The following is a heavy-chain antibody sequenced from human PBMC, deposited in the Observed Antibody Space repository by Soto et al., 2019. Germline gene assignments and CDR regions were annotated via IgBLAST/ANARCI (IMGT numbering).Heavy chain of an antibody. Sequence: ESVGGMVQPGRSLRLSCAASGFAFSSHGMHWVRQAPGKGLEWMTVISYDGSNKYYADSVKGRFTISRDNSKNXLYLXMNXXXXXXXXXXXCAKTRVXYDSSGYWIYDFWGQGTLVTVSS. D-gene: IGHD3-22*01. CDR3: AKTRVXYDSSGYWIYDF. CDR2: ISYDGSNK. V-gene: IGHV3-30*03. CDR1: GFAFSSHG. J-gene: IGHJ4*02.